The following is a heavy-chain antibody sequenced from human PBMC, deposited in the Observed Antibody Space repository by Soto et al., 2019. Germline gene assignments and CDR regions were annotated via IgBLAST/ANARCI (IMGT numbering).Heavy chain of an antibody. J-gene: IGHJ3*02. CDR2: IYYSGST. CDR1: GGSISSYY. D-gene: IGHD1-26*01. CDR3: ARGPSSGSYVDAFDI. Sequence: ASETLSLTCTVSGGSISSYYWSWIRQPPGKGLEWIGYIYYSGSTNYNPSLKSRVTISVDTSKNQFSLKLSSVTAADTAVYYCARGPSSGSYVDAFDIWGQGTMVTVSS. V-gene: IGHV4-59*01.